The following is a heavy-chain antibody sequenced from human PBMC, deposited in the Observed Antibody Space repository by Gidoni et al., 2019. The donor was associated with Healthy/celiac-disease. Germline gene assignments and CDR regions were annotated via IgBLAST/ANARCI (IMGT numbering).Heavy chain of an antibody. CDR1: GGSISSGSYY. Sequence: QVQLQESGPGLVKPSQTLSLTCTVSGGSISSGSYYWSWIRQPAGKGLEWIGRIYTSGSTNYNPSLKSRVTISVDTSKNQFSLKLSSVTAADTAVYYCARDEMAAAGTGGFDPWGQGTLVTVSS. CDR3: ARDEMAAAGTGGFDP. D-gene: IGHD6-13*01. V-gene: IGHV4-61*02. CDR2: IYTSGST. J-gene: IGHJ5*02.